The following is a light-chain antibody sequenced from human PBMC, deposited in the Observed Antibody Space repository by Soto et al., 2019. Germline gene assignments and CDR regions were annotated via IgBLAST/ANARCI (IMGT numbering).Light chain of an antibody. CDR3: QQYESYLS. CDR1: QSISSW. Sequence: DIQMTQSPSTLSASVGDRVTITCRASQSISSWLAWYQQKPGKAPKLVIYKASSLESGVPSRFSGSGSGTEFTLTISSLQPDDFATYYCQQYESYLSSGGGPKVEIK. CDR2: KAS. J-gene: IGKJ4*01. V-gene: IGKV1-5*03.